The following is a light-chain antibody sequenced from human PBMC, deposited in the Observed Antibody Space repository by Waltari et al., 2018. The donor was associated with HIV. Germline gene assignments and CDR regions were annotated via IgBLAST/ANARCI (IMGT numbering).Light chain of an antibody. CDR3: QQYFSPPPLT. CDR2: AAS. J-gene: IGKJ4*01. V-gene: IGKV1-NL1*01. Sequence: DIQMTQSPSSLSAPVGARVTITCRESQAISNSLAWYQQKPGKAPKLRLYAASRLESGVPSRFSGSRSGTDYALTISSLQPEDFAVYYCQQYFSPPPLTFGGGTKVEIK. CDR1: QAISNS.